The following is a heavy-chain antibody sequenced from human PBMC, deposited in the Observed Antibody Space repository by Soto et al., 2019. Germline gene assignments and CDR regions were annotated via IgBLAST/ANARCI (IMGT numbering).Heavy chain of an antibody. V-gene: IGHV4-34*01. CDR1: GGSFSGYY. D-gene: IGHD3-3*01. Sequence: SETLSLTCAVYGGSFSGYYWSWIRQPPGKGLEWIGEINHSGSTNYNPSLKSRVTISVDTSKNQFSLKLSSVTAADTAVYYCARERTFGVVIGEMYYFDDWGQGTLVTVSS. CDR2: INHSGST. CDR3: ARERTFGVVIGEMYYFDD. J-gene: IGHJ4*02.